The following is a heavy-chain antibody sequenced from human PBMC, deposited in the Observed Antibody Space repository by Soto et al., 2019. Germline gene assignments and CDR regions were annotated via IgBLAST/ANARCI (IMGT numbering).Heavy chain of an antibody. CDR1: VFTFSTYN. CDR2: ISASDSTI. D-gene: IGHD4-17*01. V-gene: IGHV3-48*02. CDR3: ARDRGTVTNYLGKDYGMEV. Sequence: PGGSLRLSCVSSVFTFSTYNMNCVRHSPGMWLEWVSYISASDSTIYYADSVKGRFTISRDNAKNSLYLQMNSLTDEDTAVYYCARDRGTVTNYLGKDYGMEVWGQGTTAIVSS. J-gene: IGHJ6*01.